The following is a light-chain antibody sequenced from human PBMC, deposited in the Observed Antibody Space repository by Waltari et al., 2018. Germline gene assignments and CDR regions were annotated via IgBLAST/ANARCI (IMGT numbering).Light chain of an antibody. J-gene: IGLJ2*01. CDR2: KDT. Sequence: SSELTQPPSVSVSPGQTARITCSGDALPRQFASWYQQKPGQAPVIVIYKDTGRPSEIPERFSSSSSGKTFTLTISGVQAEDEADYYCQSADASGTYKLFGGGTKLTVL. V-gene: IGLV3-25*03. CDR3: QSADASGTYKL. CDR1: ALPRQF.